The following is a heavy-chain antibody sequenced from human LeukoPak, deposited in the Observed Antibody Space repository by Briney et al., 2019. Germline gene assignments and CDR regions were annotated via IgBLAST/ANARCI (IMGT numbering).Heavy chain of an antibody. CDR1: GYTFPSYF. CDR2: INPTGGST. D-gene: IGHD6-19*01. V-gene: IGHV1-46*01. Sequence: ASVKVSCKASGYTFPSYFMHWVRQAPGQGLEWMGIINPTGGSTTYAQKFQGRVTMTRDTSTSTVYMELSSLRSDDTAVYYCARDQAPYSSIPNWFDPWGQGTLVTVSS. J-gene: IGHJ5*02. CDR3: ARDQAPYSSIPNWFDP.